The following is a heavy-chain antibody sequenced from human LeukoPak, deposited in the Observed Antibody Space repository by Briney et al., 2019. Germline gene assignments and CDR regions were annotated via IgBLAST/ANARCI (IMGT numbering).Heavy chain of an antibody. CDR2: ISAYNGNT. CDR1: GYTFTSYG. Sequence: ASVKVSCKASGYTFTSYGISWVRQAPGQGLEWMGWISAYNGNTNYAQKFQGRVTITTDESTSTAYMELSSLRSEDTAVYYCARSYYDSSGFDYWGQGTLVTVSS. J-gene: IGHJ4*02. D-gene: IGHD3-22*01. V-gene: IGHV1-18*01. CDR3: ARSYYDSSGFDY.